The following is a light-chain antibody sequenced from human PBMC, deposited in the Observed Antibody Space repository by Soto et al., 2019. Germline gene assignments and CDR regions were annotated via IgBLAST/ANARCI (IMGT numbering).Light chain of an antibody. CDR1: QVISNF. Sequence: DIQLTQSPSFLSASVGDRVTVTCRASQVISNFLAWYQQKPGKAPKLLIYAASTLQSGVPSRFSGSGSGTEFTLTISSLQPEDFATYYCQQLNTSPLTFGGGTKVAIK. CDR2: AAS. J-gene: IGKJ4*01. V-gene: IGKV1-9*01. CDR3: QQLNTSPLT.